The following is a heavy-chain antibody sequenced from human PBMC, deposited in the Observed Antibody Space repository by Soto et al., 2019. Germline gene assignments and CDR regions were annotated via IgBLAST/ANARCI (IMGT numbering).Heavy chain of an antibody. Sequence: GESLKISCKGSGYSFTSYWIGWVRQMPGKGLEWMGIIYPGDSDTRYSPSFQGQVTISADKSISTAYLQWSSLKASDTAMYYCATSYGDYEYYYYVMDVWGQGSTVTVSS. J-gene: IGHJ6*02. CDR1: GYSFTSYW. V-gene: IGHV5-51*01. CDR2: IYPGDSDT. D-gene: IGHD4-17*01. CDR3: ATSYGDYEYYYYVMDV.